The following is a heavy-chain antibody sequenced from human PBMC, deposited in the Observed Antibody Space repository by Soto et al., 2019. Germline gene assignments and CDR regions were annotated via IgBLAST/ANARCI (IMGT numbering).Heavy chain of an antibody. Sequence: LRLSCEASGFTFSNYWMTWVRQAPGKGLEWVANIKQDGSEKYYVDSVKGRFTISRDNAKNSLYLQMNSLRAEDTAVYYCATRGLYWGQGTLVTVSS. J-gene: IGHJ4*02. V-gene: IGHV3-7*03. CDR3: ATRGLY. CDR1: GFTFSNYW. D-gene: IGHD5-12*01. CDR2: IKQDGSEK.